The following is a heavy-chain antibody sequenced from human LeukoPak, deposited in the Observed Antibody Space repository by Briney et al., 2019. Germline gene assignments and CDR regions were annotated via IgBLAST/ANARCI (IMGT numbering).Heavy chain of an antibody. J-gene: IGHJ5*01. CDR1: GFTFSSYA. CDR2: ISGSGGST. Sequence: GGSLRLSCAASGFTFSSYAMSWVRQAPGKGLEWVSAISGSGGSTYYADSVKGRFTISRDNSKNTLYLQMNSLRAEDTAVYYCAKRRVVRGVMGPMGFDSWGQGTLVTVSS. CDR3: AKRRVVRGVMGPMGFDS. V-gene: IGHV3-23*01. D-gene: IGHD3-10*01.